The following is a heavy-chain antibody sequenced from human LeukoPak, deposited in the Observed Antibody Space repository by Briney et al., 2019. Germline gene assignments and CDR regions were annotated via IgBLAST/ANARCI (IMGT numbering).Heavy chain of an antibody. V-gene: IGHV3-64D*06. CDR2: ISSNGGST. J-gene: IGHJ4*02. CDR1: GFTFSNYA. Sequence: GGSLRLSCAASGFTFSNYAMHWVRQAPGKGLEYVSAISSNGGSTYYADSVKGRFTVSRDNSKNTLYLQMSSLRPEDTAVYYCVKARGGYDSGTYFSPCDYWGQGTLVTVSS. CDR3: VKARGGYDSGTYFSPCDY. D-gene: IGHD3-22*01.